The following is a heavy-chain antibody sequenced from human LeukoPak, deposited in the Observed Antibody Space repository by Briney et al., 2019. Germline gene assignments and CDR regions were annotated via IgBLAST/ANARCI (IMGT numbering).Heavy chain of an antibody. CDR2: INAGNGNT. CDR1: GYTFTSYA. CDR3: ASRTSSSWYFACFDY. D-gene: IGHD6-13*01. V-gene: IGHV1-3*01. J-gene: IGHJ4*02. Sequence: ASVKVSCKASGYTFTSYAMHWVRQALGQRLEWMGWINAGNGNTKYSQKFQGRVTITRDTSASTAYMELSSLRSEDTAVYYCASRTSSSWYFACFDYWGQGTLVTVSS.